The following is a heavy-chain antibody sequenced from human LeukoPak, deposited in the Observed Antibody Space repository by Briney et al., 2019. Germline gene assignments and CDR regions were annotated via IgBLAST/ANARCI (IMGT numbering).Heavy chain of an antibody. CDR2: IYHGDTDT. D-gene: IGHD4-23*01. V-gene: IGHV5-51*01. CDR1: GYSFTSYW. J-gene: IGHJ4*02. Sequence: GESLKISCKGSGYSFTSYWIGWVRQMPGKGLEWMVIIYHGDTDTRYSPSFQGQVTISADKSISTAYLQWSSLKASDTAMYYCARLLLDGPWGSGPYGGNPNTRFDYWGQGTLVTVSS. CDR3: ARLLLDGPWGSGPYGGNPNTRFDY.